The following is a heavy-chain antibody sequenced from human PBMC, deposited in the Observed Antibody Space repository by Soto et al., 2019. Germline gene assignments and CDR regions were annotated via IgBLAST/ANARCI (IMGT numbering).Heavy chain of an antibody. J-gene: IGHJ4*02. CDR3: TRQGDGEKSTVDY. Sequence: GGSLRLSCAASGFTFSGSAMHWVRQASGKGLEWVGRIRSKANSYATAYAASVKGRFTISRDDSKNTAYLQMNSLKTEDTAVYYCTRQGDGEKSTVDYWGQGTLVTVSS. CDR2: IRSKANSYAT. V-gene: IGHV3-73*01. CDR1: GFTFSGSA.